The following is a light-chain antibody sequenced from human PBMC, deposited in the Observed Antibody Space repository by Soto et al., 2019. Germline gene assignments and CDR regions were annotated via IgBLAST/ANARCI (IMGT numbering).Light chain of an antibody. Sequence: EIELTQSPATLSVSPGERATLSCRASESVRTSLAWYQQKPGRSPSLLIYGASNRATGLPARFSGSGSGTEFTLTISSLQSEDFAVYYCQQYSDWPRTFGQGTKLEFK. V-gene: IGKV3-15*01. CDR2: GAS. J-gene: IGKJ1*01. CDR1: ESVRTS. CDR3: QQYSDWPRT.